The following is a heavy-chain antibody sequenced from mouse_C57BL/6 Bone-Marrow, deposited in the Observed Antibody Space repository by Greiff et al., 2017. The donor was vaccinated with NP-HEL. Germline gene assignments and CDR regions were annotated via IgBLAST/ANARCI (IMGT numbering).Heavy chain of an antibody. Sequence: QVQLQQPGAELVKPGASVKLSCKASGYTFTSYWMHWVKPRPGQGLEWIGMIHPNSGSTNYNEKFKSKATLTVDKSSSTAYMQLSSLTSEDSAVYYCARYDGYYVGYCDYWGQGTTLTVSS. CDR3: ARYDGYYVGYCDY. V-gene: IGHV1-64*01. J-gene: IGHJ2*01. CDR1: GYTFTSYW. CDR2: IHPNSGST. D-gene: IGHD2-3*01.